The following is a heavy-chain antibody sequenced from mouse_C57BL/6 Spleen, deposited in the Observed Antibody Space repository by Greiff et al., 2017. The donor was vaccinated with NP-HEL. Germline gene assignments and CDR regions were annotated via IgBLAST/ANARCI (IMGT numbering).Heavy chain of an antibody. V-gene: IGHV5-9*01. D-gene: IGHD2-1*01. Sequence: EVHLVESGGGLVKPGGSLKLSCAASGFTFSSYTMSWVRQTPEKRLEWVATISGGGGNTYYPDSVKGRFTISRDNAKNTLYLQMSSLRSEDTALYYCARHTDGNYAYWGQGTLVTVSA. J-gene: IGHJ3*01. CDR1: GFTFSSYT. CDR3: ARHTDGNYAY. CDR2: ISGGGGNT.